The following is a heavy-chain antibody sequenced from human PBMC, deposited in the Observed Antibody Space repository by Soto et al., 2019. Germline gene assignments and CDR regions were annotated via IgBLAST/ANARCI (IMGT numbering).Heavy chain of an antibody. V-gene: IGHV3-23*01. Sequence: EVQLLESGGGLVQPGGSLRLSCAASGFTFSSYAMSWVRQAPGKGLEWGSAISGSGGSTYYADSVKGRFTISRDNSKNTLYLQMNSLRAEDTAVYYCAKEGYDILTGYYPYYFDYWGQGTLVTVSS. CDR3: AKEGYDILTGYYPYYFDY. CDR1: GFTFSSYA. D-gene: IGHD3-9*01. CDR2: ISGSGGST. J-gene: IGHJ4*02.